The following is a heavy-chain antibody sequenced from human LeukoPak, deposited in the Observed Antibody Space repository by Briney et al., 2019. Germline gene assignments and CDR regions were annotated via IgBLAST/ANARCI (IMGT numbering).Heavy chain of an antibody. CDR1: GFTFSSYW. Sequence: GGSLGLSCAASGFTFSSYWVSWVRQAPGKGLEWVANIKQDGSEKYYVDSVKGRFTISRDNAKNSLYLQMNSLRAEDTAVYYCARADRDGYKSRRYFDYWGQGTLVTVSS. V-gene: IGHV3-7*01. CDR2: IKQDGSEK. J-gene: IGHJ4*02. D-gene: IGHD5-24*01. CDR3: ARADRDGYKSRRYFDY.